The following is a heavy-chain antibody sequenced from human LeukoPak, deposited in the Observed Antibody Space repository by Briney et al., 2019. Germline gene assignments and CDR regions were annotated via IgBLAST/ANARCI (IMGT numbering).Heavy chain of an antibody. CDR1: GGSISSSSYY. CDR3: ARGYCSGGSCYSNWFDP. V-gene: IGHV4-39*07. J-gene: IGHJ5*02. CDR2: IFYSGST. Sequence: SETLSLTCTVSGGSISSSSYYWAWIRQPPGKELKWIGSIFYSGSTYYNPSLRGRVTISVDTSKNQFSLKLSSVTAADTAVYYCARGYCSGGSCYSNWFDPWGQGTLVTVSS. D-gene: IGHD2-15*01.